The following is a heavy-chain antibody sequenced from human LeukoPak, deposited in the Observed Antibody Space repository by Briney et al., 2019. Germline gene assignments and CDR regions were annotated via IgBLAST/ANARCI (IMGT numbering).Heavy chain of an antibody. D-gene: IGHD3-16*02. CDR2: ISYDGRNK. J-gene: IGHJ3*02. CDR3: ARDRVTFGGVIVIDLLDAFDI. V-gene: IGHV3-30*04. Sequence: GGSLRLSCAASGFTFSSYAMHWVRQAPGKGLEWVAVISYDGRNKYYADSVKGLFPISRDNSKNTLYLQMNSLIAEDTAVYYCARDRVTFGGVIVIDLLDAFDIWGQGTMVTVSS. CDR1: GFTFSSYA.